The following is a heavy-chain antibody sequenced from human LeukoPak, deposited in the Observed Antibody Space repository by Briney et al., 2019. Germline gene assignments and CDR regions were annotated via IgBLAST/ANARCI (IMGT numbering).Heavy chain of an antibody. D-gene: IGHD6-19*01. V-gene: IGHV3-20*04. CDR2: LNWNGGST. J-gene: IGHJ4*02. CDR3: ARAAGKGGDY. CDR1: GFTFDDYG. Sequence: GGSLRLSCAASGFTFDDYGMSWARQASGKGLEWVSGLNWNGGSTGYADAVKRRFTHSRDNAKNSLYLQMNSVRAEDTALYYCARAAGKGGDYWGQGTLVTVSS.